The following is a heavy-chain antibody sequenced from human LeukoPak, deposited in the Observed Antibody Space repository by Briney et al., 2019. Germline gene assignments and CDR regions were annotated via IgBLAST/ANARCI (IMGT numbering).Heavy chain of an antibody. J-gene: IGHJ4*02. CDR1: GFTFSTYP. V-gene: IGHV3-23*01. D-gene: IGHD6-19*01. CDR3: ATSSGWYPKYFGY. CDR2: ITAGTSDT. Sequence: GGSLRLSCAASGFTFSTYPKSWVRQAPGKGLEWFSSITAGTSDTIYADSVKGRFTISRDNSKNTLSLQMNSLRAEYTALYYCATSSGWYPKYFGYWGQGILVSVSS.